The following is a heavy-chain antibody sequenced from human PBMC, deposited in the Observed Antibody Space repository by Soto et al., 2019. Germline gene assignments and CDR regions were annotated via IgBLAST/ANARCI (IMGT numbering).Heavy chain of an antibody. CDR2: FDPEDGET. J-gene: IGHJ1*01. CDR3: AAPYTTGFQAYDF. CDR1: GDTLSELS. D-gene: IGHD3-3*01. V-gene: IGHV1-24*01. Sequence: ASVKVSCKVSGDTLSELSMYWVRQAPGKGLEWMGGFDPEDGETVYAQKFQGRVSMTDDTSTDTAYMELSSLRSEDTAVYYCAAPYTTGFQAYDFWGQRTLVTVSS.